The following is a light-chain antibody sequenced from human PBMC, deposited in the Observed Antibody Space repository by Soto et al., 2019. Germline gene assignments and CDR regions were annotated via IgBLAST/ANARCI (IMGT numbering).Light chain of an antibody. CDR2: GTS. Sequence: LAWYQQKPSQAPRLLIHGTSNRATGIPDRFSGSGSGTDFTLTFSRLEPEDTAVYYCEYYGNTIIFGGGTKVDIK. J-gene: IGKJ4*01. CDR3: EYYGNTII. V-gene: IGKV3-20*01.